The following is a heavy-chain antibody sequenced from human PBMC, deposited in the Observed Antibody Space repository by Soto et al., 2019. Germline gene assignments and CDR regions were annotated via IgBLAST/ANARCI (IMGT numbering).Heavy chain of an antibody. D-gene: IGHD6-19*01. V-gene: IGHV1-18*04. Sequence: SVKDSCKASGYTFTSYGVSWVRQAPGQGLEWMGWIRAYTGYTNYAQKFQGRVTITTDTSTSTAYMELRSLISDDTAVYYCARASDGYRSGWYVGYFDYWGQGTLVTVSS. CDR2: IRAYTGYT. CDR3: ARASDGYRSGWYVGYFDY. J-gene: IGHJ4*02. CDR1: GYTFTSYG.